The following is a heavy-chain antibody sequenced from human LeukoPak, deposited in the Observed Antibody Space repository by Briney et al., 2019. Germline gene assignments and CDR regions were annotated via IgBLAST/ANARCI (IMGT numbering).Heavy chain of an antibody. CDR3: ATDQRYAFDY. J-gene: IGHJ4*02. CDR1: GFSFTDYP. D-gene: IGHD2-2*01. CDR2: IRTTAEGAKYA. Sequence: GGSLRLSCATSGFSFTDYPMNWVRQAPGKGLEWISNIRTTAEGAKYAYYADSVKGRVTISRDDGKNTLYLHMNSLRDDDTAVYYCATDQRYAFDYWGQGILVTFSS. V-gene: IGHV3-48*02.